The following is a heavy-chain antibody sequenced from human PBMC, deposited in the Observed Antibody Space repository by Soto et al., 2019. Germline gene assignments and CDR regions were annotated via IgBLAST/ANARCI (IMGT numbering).Heavy chain of an antibody. Sequence: GGSLRLSCAASGFTFSSYGMHWVRQAPGKGLEWVAVISYDGSNKYYADSVKGRFTISRDNSKNTLYLQMNSLRAEDTAVYYCAKGPPAYDYIWGSYRLYYFDYWGQGTLVTVSS. V-gene: IGHV3-30*18. CDR3: AKGPPAYDYIWGSYRLYYFDY. D-gene: IGHD3-16*02. CDR1: GFTFSSYG. CDR2: ISYDGSNK. J-gene: IGHJ4*02.